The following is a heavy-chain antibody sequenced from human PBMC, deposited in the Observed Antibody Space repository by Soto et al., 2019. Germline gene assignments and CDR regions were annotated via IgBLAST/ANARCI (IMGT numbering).Heavy chain of an antibody. Sequence: QVQLVQSGAEVKKPGSSVKVSCKASGGTFSSYTISWVRQAPGQGLEWMGRIIPILGIANYAQKLQGRVTTTADKSTSRAYMELSSLRSEDTAVYYCARKDYGESDAFEIWGEGTMVTVSS. J-gene: IGHJ3*02. CDR1: GGTFSSYT. D-gene: IGHD4-17*01. CDR2: IIPILGIA. CDR3: ARKDYGESDAFEI. V-gene: IGHV1-69*02.